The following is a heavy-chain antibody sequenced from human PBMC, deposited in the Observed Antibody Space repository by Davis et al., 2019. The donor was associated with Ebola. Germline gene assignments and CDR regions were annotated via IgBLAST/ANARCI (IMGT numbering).Heavy chain of an antibody. Sequence: PGGSLRLSCAASRFTVNNNYMSWVRQAPGKALAWVAVISRGGATYYADSVRGRFTTSRDNSKTTLYLQMDSLRDEDTAVYYCARDWGGMDVWGQGTTVTVS. CDR1: RFTVNNNY. D-gene: IGHD3-16*01. CDR3: ARDWGGMDV. J-gene: IGHJ6*02. V-gene: IGHV3-53*01. CDR2: ISRGGAT.